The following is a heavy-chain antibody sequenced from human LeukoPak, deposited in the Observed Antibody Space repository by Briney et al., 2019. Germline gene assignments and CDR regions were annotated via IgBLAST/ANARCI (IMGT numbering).Heavy chain of an antibody. CDR1: GGSTSSGDYY. CDR3: ARKSRVTPWYFDL. CDR2: IYYSGST. J-gene: IGHJ2*01. Sequence: PPQTLSLTCTVSGGSTSSGDYYWSWIRQPPGNGLEWIGYIYYSGSTSYNPSLKSRVTISVDTSKNQFSLKLSSVTAADTAVYYCARKSRVTPWYFDLWGRGTLVTVSS. D-gene: IGHD4-23*01. V-gene: IGHV4-30-4*01.